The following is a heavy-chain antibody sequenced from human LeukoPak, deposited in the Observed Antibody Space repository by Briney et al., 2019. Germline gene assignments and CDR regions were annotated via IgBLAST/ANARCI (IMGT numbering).Heavy chain of an antibody. D-gene: IGHD6-13*01. J-gene: IGHJ4*02. CDR1: GFTFRTYS. V-gene: IGHV3-21*04. CDR2: ISSSGTHI. CDR3: AKGARSSSWFYYFDY. Sequence: PGGSLRLSCAASGFTFRTYSVNWVRQAPGKGLEWVSSISSSGTHIYYAYSVKGRFTISRDNAMNSLYLQMNSLRAEDTAVYYCAKGARSSSWFYYFDYWGQGTLVTVSS.